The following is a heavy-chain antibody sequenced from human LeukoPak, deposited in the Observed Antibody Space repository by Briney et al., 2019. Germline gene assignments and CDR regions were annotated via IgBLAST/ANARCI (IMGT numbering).Heavy chain of an antibody. D-gene: IGHD1-1*01. CDR2: IYYSGRT. CDR3: ARNTNGIDY. CDR1: GGSISSYY. Sequence: SETLSLTCSVSGGSISSYYWSWIRQPPGRGLEWIGYIYYSGRTSYNPSLKSRVTISVDKSKNQFSLKLSSVTAADTAVYYCARNTNGIDYWGQGTLVTVSS. V-gene: IGHV4-59*12. J-gene: IGHJ4*02.